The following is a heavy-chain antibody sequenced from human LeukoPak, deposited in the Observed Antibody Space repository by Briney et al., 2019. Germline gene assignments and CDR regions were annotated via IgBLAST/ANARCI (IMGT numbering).Heavy chain of an antibody. D-gene: IGHD2-2*01. CDR1: GGTFSSYA. CDR2: IIPILGIA. CDR3: ARGGEGYCSSTSCQYDY. Sequence: ASVKVSCKASGGTFSSYAISWVRQAPGQGLEWMGRIIPILGIANYAQKFQGRVTITADKSTSTAYMELSSLRSEDTAVYYCARGGEGYCSSTSCQYDYWGQGTLVTVSS. V-gene: IGHV1-69*04. J-gene: IGHJ4*02.